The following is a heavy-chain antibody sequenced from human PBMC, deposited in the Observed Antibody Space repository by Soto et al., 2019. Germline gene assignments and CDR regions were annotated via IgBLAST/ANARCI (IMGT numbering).Heavy chain of an antibody. Sequence: QVQLVQSGAEVKKPGSSVKVSCKASGGTFSSYAISWVRQAPGQGLEWMGGIIPIFGTANYAQKFQGRVTITADESTSTAYMELSSLRSEDTAVYYCASRLITDGRPYHYYGMDVWGQGTTVTVSS. D-gene: IGHD1-20*01. CDR2: IIPIFGTA. V-gene: IGHV1-69*01. J-gene: IGHJ6*02. CDR3: ASRLITDGRPYHYYGMDV. CDR1: GGTFSSYA.